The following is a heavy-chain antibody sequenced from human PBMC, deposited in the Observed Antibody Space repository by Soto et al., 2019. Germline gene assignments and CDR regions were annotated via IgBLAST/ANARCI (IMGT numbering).Heavy chain of an antibody. D-gene: IGHD2-2*01. V-gene: IGHV1-18*01. CDR1: GYTVPSSG. J-gene: IGHJ6*02. CDR3: ARIADCSTTSCSFPSRFHIRGYYYYYGLDV. CDR2: ISAYNGNS. Sequence: ASVKVYCKASGYTVPSSGISWVRQAPGQGLEWVGWISAYNGNSNYAQKYHGRVTMTTDTSTNTAYMEMSSLRSDDTAVYYCARIADCSTTSCSFPSRFHIRGYYYYYGLDVWGQGTTVTVSS.